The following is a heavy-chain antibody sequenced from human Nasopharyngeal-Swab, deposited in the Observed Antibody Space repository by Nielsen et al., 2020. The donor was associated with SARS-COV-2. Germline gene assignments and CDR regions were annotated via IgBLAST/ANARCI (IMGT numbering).Heavy chain of an antibody. CDR1: GFIFSACA. J-gene: IGHJ5*01. V-gene: IGHV3-30*04. D-gene: IGHD6-19*01. CDR3: AKDSFGGVAVGGPLDS. CDR2: ISYDGTKK. Sequence: GESLKISCTASGFIFSACAMHWVRQVPGKGLEWISFISYDGTKKYYGDSVKGRFTISRDNFHNTLTLQMNNLRPEDTAMYYCAKDSFGGVAVGGPLDSWGHGNLVTVSS.